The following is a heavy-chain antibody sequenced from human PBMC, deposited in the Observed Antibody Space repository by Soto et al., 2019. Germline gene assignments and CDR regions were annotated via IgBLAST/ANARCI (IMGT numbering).Heavy chain of an antibody. CDR3: ARVAMQTYYATWSGSTSYAMDV. Sequence: SETLSLTCAVSGGPMSSFSWSWIRQPPGKGLEFIGSISHSGRSEYNPSLKNRIILSVDVSKNQFSLNLKSMKVADTAVYYCARVAMQTYYATWSGSTSYAMDVWGQGTTVTVSS. V-gene: IGHV4-59*13. D-gene: IGHD2-2*01. J-gene: IGHJ6*02. CDR2: ISHSGRS. CDR1: GGPMSSFS.